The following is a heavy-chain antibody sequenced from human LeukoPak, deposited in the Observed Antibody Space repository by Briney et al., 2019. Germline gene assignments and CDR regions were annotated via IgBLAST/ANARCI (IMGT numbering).Heavy chain of an antibody. V-gene: IGHV3-23*01. CDR2: ISGSGGNT. J-gene: IGHJ4*02. D-gene: IGHD1-7*01. CDR3: AKRSPNWNFYFDP. Sequence: GGSLRLSCAASGFTFSNYDMNWVRQAPGKGLEWVSDISGSGGNTHYADSVKGRFTISRDNSKNTLYLQMNSLRGDDTAVYYCAKRSPNWNFYFDPWGQGTLVTVAS. CDR1: GFTFSNYD.